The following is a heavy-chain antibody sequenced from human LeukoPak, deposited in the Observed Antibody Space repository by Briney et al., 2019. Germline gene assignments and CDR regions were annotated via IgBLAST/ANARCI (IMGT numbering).Heavy chain of an antibody. CDR1: GYTFTTYG. J-gene: IGHJ5*02. V-gene: IGHV1-18*01. Sequence: ASVKVSCKASGYTFTTYGISSVRQAPGQGLEWMGWISAYNGNTNYAQKVQGRVTMTTDTSTSTAYMELRSLTSDDTAVYYCARDSIAVRPGWFDPLGQGTLVTVSS. CDR2: ISAYNGNT. CDR3: ARDSIAVRPGWFDP. D-gene: IGHD6-6*01.